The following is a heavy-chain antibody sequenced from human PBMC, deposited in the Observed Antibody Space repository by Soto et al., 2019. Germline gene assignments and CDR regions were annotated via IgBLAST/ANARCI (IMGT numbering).Heavy chain of an antibody. D-gene: IGHD3-22*01. CDR2: ISAYNGNT. CDR3: ARSRGDYEVYYYYGMDV. CDR1: GYTFTSYG. Sequence: AASVKVSCKASGYTFTSYGISWVRQAPGQGLEWMGWISAYNGNTNYAQKLQGRVTMTTDTSTSTAYMELRSLRSDDTAVYYCARSRGDYEVYYYYGMDVWGQGTTVTVSS. V-gene: IGHV1-18*04. J-gene: IGHJ6*02.